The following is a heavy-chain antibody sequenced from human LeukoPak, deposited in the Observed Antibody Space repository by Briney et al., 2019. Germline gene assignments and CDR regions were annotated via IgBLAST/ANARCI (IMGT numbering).Heavy chain of an antibody. D-gene: IGHD1-26*01. J-gene: IGHJ4*02. Sequence: GASVKVSCKASGYTFTSYGISWVRQAPGQGLEWMGIINPSGGSTSYAQKFQGRVTMTRDTSTSTVYMGLSSLRSEDTAVYYCASSGSYHKVSDYWGQGTLVTVSS. V-gene: IGHV1-46*01. CDR2: INPSGGST. CDR3: ASSGSYHKVSDY. CDR1: GYTFTSYG.